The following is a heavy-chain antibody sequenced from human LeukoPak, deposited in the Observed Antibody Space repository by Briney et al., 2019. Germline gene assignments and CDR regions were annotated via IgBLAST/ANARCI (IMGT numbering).Heavy chain of an antibody. D-gene: IGHD3-22*01. J-gene: IGHJ6*02. V-gene: IGHV3-53*01. Sequence: GGSLRLSCAASGFTVSSNYMSWVRQAPGKGLEWVAFIYSGGATDYADSVKGRFTISRDNSKNTLYLQMNSLRAEDSAVYYCARYSSGYYRMDVWGQGTTVTVSS. CDR2: IYSGGAT. CDR1: GFTVSSNY. CDR3: ARYSSGYYRMDV.